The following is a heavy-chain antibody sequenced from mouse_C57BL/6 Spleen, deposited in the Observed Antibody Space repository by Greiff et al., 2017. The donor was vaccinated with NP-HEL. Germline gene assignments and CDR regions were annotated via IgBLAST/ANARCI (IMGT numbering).Heavy chain of an antibody. V-gene: IGHV5-16*01. J-gene: IGHJ1*03. Sequence: EVKLMESEGGLVQPGSSMKLSCTASGFTFSDYYMAWVRQVPEKGLEWVANINYDGSSTYYLDSLKSRFIISRDNAKNILYLQMSSLKSEDTATYYCARVYDGYYVWYFDVWGTGTTVTVSS. D-gene: IGHD2-3*01. CDR3: ARVYDGYYVWYFDV. CDR2: INYDGSST. CDR1: GFTFSDYY.